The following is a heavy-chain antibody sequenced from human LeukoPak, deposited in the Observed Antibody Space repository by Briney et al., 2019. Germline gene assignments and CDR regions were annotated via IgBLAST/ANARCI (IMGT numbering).Heavy chain of an antibody. CDR1: GFSVSNFW. CDR2: INEDETGK. Sequence: GGSLRLSCTGSGFSVSNFWMAWVRQATGKGLEWVANINEDETGKYYVDSVKGRFTISRDNAKNSLFLQMNSVRVEDTAVYYCATDAFSYPNTWGQGTQVTVSS. CDR3: ATDAFSYPNT. V-gene: IGHV3-7*01. J-gene: IGHJ5*02. D-gene: IGHD3-16*01.